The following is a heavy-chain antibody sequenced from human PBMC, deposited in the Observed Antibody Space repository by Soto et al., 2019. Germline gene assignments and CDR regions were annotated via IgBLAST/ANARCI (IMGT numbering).Heavy chain of an antibody. CDR1: GFTFSSYG. CDR3: AKDRRYSSSWYLSYYYYGMDV. D-gene: IGHD6-13*01. CDR2: ISYDGSNK. Sequence: PGGSLRLSCAASGFTFSSYGMHWVRQAPGKGLEWVAVISYDGSNKYYADSVKGRFTISRDNSKNTLYLQMNSLRAEDTAVYYCAKDRRYSSSWYLSYYYYGMDVWGQGTTVTVSS. J-gene: IGHJ6*02. V-gene: IGHV3-30*18.